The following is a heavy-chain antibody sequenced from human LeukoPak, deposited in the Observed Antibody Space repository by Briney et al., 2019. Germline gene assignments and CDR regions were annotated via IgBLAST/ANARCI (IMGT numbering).Heavy chain of an antibody. Sequence: GASVKVSCKASGYKFSNYGISWVRQAPGQGLEWMGWISGFSGNTNYAQKFQDRVTLSTDTSTSTVYMDLRSLISDDTAVYYCARGVAEGDAFDIWGQGTMVTVSS. CDR3: ARGVAEGDAFDI. CDR2: ISGFSGNT. D-gene: IGHD3-3*01. V-gene: IGHV1-18*01. CDR1: GYKFSNYG. J-gene: IGHJ3*02.